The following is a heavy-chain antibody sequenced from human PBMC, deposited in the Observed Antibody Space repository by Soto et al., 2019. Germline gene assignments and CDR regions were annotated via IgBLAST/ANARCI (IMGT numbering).Heavy chain of an antibody. D-gene: IGHD3-10*01. V-gene: IGHV1-3*05. CDR3: ARGGPPLDH. J-gene: IGHJ4*02. CDR2: INAGNGNT. Sequence: QVQLVQSGAEETKPGASVKVSCKASGYTFSSYAMHWVRQAPGQRLEWMGWINAGNGNTKYSQKFQGRVTITSDTSASTAHMELSSLRSEDTAVYYCARGGPPLDHWGQGTLVTVSS. CDR1: GYTFSSYA.